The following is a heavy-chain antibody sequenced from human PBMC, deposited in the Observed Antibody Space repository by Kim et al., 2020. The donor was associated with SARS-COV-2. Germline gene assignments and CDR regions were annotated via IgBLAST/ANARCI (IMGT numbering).Heavy chain of an antibody. V-gene: IGHV5-51*01. CDR3: ARLDYDSSGYYFDY. J-gene: IGHJ4*02. D-gene: IGHD3-22*01. Sequence: SPSCKGQVTISADKSISTAYLQWSSLKASDTAMYYCARLDYDSSGYYFDYWGQGTLVTVSS.